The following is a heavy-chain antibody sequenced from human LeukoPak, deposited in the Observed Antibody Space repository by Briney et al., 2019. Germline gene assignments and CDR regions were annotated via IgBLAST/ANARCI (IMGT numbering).Heavy chain of an antibody. J-gene: IGHJ4*02. CDR1: GGSISSGSYY. CDR2: IYYSGST. CDR3: ARRVGTPSIAAAAYFDY. V-gene: IGHV4-39*01. Sequence: SETLSLTCTVSGGSISSGSYYWGWIRQPPGKGLEWIGSIYYSGSTYYNPSLKSRVTISVDTSKNQFSLKLSSVTAADTAVYYCARRVGTPSIAAAAYFDYWGQGTLVTVSS. D-gene: IGHD6-13*01.